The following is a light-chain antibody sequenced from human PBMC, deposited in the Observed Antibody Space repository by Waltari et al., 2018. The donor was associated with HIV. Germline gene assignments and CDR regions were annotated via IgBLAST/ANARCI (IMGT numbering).Light chain of an antibody. V-gene: IGLV8-61*01. CDR3: VLYVGNDILL. CDR1: SSSIALSNF. CDR2: ATS. Sequence: QSALTQHPSASVSPGRSVTLTCAFSSSSIALSNFISWYQHPPGKAPSTIISATSRRSSGVPDRFSGSMLGNKAALTVSGAQADDESNYYCVLYVGNDILLFGGGTKLTVL. J-gene: IGLJ2*01.